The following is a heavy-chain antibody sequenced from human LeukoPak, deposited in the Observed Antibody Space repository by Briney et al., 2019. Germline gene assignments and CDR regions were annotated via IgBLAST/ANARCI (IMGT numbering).Heavy chain of an antibody. V-gene: IGHV1-2*02. CDR1: GYTFTGYY. CDR3: AREYYYDSSGYTYYYYGMDV. CDR2: INPNSGGT. D-gene: IGHD3-22*01. J-gene: IGHJ6*02. Sequence: ASVKVSCKASGYTFTGYYMHWVRQAPGQGLEWMGWINPNSGGTNYAQKLQGRVTMTTDTSTSTAYMELRSLRSDDTAVYYCAREYYYDSSGYTYYYYGMDVWGQGTTVTVSS.